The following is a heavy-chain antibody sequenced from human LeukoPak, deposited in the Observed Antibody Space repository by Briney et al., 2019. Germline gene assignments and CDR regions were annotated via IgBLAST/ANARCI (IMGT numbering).Heavy chain of an antibody. V-gene: IGHV4-4*07. J-gene: IGHJ6*03. CDR2: IYTSGST. CDR1: GGSISSYY. Sequence: SETLSLTCTASGGSISSYYWSWIRQPAGKGLEWIGRIYTSGSTNYYPSLMRRVTIFVDTSKNQFSLKQLSVTAADTAVYYCAREHPQWLRLSYYYYYMDVWGKGTTVTISS. CDR3: AREHPQWLRLSYYYYYMDV. D-gene: IGHD5-12*01.